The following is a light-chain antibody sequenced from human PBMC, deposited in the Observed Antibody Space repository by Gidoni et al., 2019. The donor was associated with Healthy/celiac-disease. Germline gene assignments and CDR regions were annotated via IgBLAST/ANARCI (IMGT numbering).Light chain of an antibody. V-gene: IGKV1-5*03. CDR1: QSISCW. J-gene: IGKJ1*01. CDR2: KAS. CDR3: QQYNSYWT. Sequence: DHQMTQSPSTLSAAVGDRVTLTCRASQSISCWLAWYQQKPGKAPKLQIYKASRLERGVPSRVSGSGSGTEFTLTISKLQPDDFATYYWQQYNSYWTFGQGAKVEIK.